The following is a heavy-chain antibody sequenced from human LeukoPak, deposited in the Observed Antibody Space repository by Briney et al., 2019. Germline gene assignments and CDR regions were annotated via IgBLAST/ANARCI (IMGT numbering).Heavy chain of an antibody. J-gene: IGHJ6*02. CDR3: ARGYCSSTSCYGYYYYGMDV. CDR1: GFTFSDYW. Sequence: PGGSLTLSCAASGFTFSDYWMHWVRQAPGKGLVWVSYIKTDGSSTSYADSVKGRFTISRDNAKNTLYLQMNSLRAEDTAVYYCARGYCSSTSCYGYYYYGMDVWGQGTTVTVSS. V-gene: IGHV3-74*01. CDR2: IKTDGSST. D-gene: IGHD2-2*01.